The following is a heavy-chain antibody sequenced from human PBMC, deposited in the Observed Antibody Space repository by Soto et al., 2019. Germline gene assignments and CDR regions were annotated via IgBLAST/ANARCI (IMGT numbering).Heavy chain of an antibody. CDR2: MNPNSGNT. V-gene: IGHV1-8*01. CDR1: GDTFTNYD. CDR3: ARGRNGRDV. J-gene: IGHJ6*02. Sequence: QVQLVQSGAEVKKPGASVKVSCKASGDTFTNYDIKWVRQATGQGLEWMGWMNPNSGNTGYAQKVHGKVTMTRNTSISTSYMELSSLRSEDTAFYYCARGRNGRDVWGHGTTITVSS.